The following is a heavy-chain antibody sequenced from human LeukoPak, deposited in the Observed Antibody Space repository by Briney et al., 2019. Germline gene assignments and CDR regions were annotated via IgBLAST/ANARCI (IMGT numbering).Heavy chain of an antibody. V-gene: IGHV4-34*01. Sequence: PSETLSLTCAVYGGSFSPYYWSWIRQPPGKGLEWIGEINHSGSTNYNPSLKSRVTISVDTSKNQFSLKLSSVTAADTAVYYCARDGFYCGGDCYVDYWGQGTLVTVSS. CDR3: ARDGFYCGGDCYVDY. CDR2: INHSGST. D-gene: IGHD2-21*02. J-gene: IGHJ4*02. CDR1: GGSFSPYY.